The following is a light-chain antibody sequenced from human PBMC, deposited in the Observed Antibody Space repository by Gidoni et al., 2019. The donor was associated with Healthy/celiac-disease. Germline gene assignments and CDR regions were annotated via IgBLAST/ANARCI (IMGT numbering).Light chain of an antibody. CDR1: QSISIY. CDR2: AAS. J-gene: IGKJ1*01. V-gene: IGKV1-39*01. CDR3: QQSYSTPT. Sequence: DIQLTQSPSSLSASVGDRVTITCLASQSISIYLNWYQQKPGKAPKLLIYAASRLQSGVPSRFSGSGAGTDFTLTISSLQPEDFATYYCQQSYSTPTFGQGTKVEIK.